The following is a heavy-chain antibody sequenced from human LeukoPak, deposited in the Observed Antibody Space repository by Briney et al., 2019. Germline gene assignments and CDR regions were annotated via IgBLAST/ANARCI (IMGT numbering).Heavy chain of an antibody. CDR3: ARGPYYYYYYMDV. Sequence: SQTLSLTCTVSGGSISSHYWSWIRQPPGKGLEWIGYIYYSGSTNYNPSLKSRVTISVDTSKNQFSLKLSSVTAADTAVYYCARGPYYYYYYMDVWGKGTTVTVSS. CDR1: GGSISSHY. V-gene: IGHV4-59*11. CDR2: IYYSGST. J-gene: IGHJ6*03.